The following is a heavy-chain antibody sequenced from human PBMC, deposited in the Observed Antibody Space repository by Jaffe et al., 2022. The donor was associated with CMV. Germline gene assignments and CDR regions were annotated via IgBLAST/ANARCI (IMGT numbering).Heavy chain of an antibody. J-gene: IGHJ6*02. D-gene: IGHD1-26*01. CDR3: AKESSLGGSYTGNYGMDV. V-gene: IGHV3-43*01. CDR2: ISWDGAKT. CDR1: GFTFDDYT. Sequence: EVQLVESGGAIVQPGGSLRLSCAASGFTFDDYTLHWVRQVPGKGLEWVSLISWDGAKTYYADSVTGRFTISRDNSKNTVFLQMNSLRGEDTALYYCAKESSLGGSYTGNYGMDVWGQGTTVTVSS.